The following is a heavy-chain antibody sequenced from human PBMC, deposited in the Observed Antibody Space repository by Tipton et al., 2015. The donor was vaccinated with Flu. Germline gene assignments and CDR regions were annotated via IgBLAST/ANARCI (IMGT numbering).Heavy chain of an antibody. CDR3: ARGRGYSYGYYPS. Sequence: GLVKPSQTLSLTCTVSGGSINSAGYYWSWIRQYPGKDLEWIGYIWYSGGTYYNPSLKSRVTISVDTSKNQFSLKLSSVTATDTAVYYCARGRGYSYGYYPSWGQGTLVTVSS. CDR1: GGSINSAGYY. V-gene: IGHV4-30-4*01. J-gene: IGHJ4*02. CDR2: IWYSGGT. D-gene: IGHD5-18*01.